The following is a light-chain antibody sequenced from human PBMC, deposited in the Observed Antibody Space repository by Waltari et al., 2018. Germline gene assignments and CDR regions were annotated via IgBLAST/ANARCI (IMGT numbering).Light chain of an antibody. J-gene: IGLJ2*01. V-gene: IGLV1-47*01. CDR1: SSNLGTYY. CDR2: RTD. Sequence: QSVLTQPPSASETPGQRVTISCSGSSSNLGTYYLYWYQQLPGTAPKLLIYRTDQRPSGVPDRFSGSKSGTSASLAISGLRSEDEADYYCATWDDTLNMVFGGGTKLTVL. CDR3: ATWDDTLNMV.